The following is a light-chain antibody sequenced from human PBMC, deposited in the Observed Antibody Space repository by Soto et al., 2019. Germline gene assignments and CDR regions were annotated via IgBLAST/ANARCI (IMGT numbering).Light chain of an antibody. CDR2: GAY. J-gene: IGKJ1*01. CDR3: QQNGGSLPWT. V-gene: IGKV3-20*01. Sequence: EIVLTQSPGTLSLSPGERATLSCRASQSVSGSYLAWYQQKPGQAPRLLIYGAYSRATVIPDRFSGSGSGTDFTLTISRLEPEDCAVYCCQQNGGSLPWTCGQGTKVEFK. CDR1: QSVSGSY.